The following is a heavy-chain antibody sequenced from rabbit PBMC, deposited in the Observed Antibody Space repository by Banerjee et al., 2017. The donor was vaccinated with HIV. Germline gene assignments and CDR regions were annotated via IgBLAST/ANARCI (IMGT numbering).Heavy chain of an antibody. CDR3: ARDGTGGSYFAL. CDR2: TGKS. J-gene: IGHJ4*01. D-gene: IGHD8-1*01. Sequence: TGKSVYASWATGRFTISRTSSITVTLQMTSLTAADTATYFCARDGTGGSYFALWGQGTLVTVS. V-gene: IGHV1S40*01.